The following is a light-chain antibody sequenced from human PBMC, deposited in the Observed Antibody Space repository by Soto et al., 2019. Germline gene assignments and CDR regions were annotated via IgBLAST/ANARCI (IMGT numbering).Light chain of an antibody. CDR3: QHYGSTPWT. CDR2: RAS. Sequence: EIVLTQSPGTLSLSPGEGGTLSCRASQSVCSRCLAWYQQKPGQAPRLLIFRASSRATGIPDTFSGSGSGPDFTLTISRLEPEDSAVYYCQHYGSTPWTFGQGTKVEI. CDR1: QSVCSRC. J-gene: IGKJ1*01. V-gene: IGKV3-20*01.